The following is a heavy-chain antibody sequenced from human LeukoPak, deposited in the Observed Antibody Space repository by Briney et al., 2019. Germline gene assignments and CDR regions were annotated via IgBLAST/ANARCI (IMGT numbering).Heavy chain of an antibody. V-gene: IGHV1-8*01. CDR1: GYTFTSYD. CDR3: TRGPALHTNWVGARWYDP. CDR2: MNPKSGHT. J-gene: IGHJ5*02. D-gene: IGHD1-1*01. Sequence: ASVKVSCKASGYTFTSYDIHWVRQATGHGLEWMGWMNPKSGHTGHAQKFQGRVTMTRDTSKTTAYMELSSLTSEDTAMYYCTRGPALHTNWVGARWYDPWGQGTLVTVTS.